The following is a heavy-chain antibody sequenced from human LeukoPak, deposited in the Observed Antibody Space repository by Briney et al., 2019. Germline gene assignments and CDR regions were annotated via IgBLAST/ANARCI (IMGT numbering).Heavy chain of an antibody. V-gene: IGHV3-74*01. D-gene: IGHD3-10*01. J-gene: IGHJ4*02. CDR1: GCTFSSYW. Sequence: GGSLSLSCAASGCTFSSYWMHWVRQAPGKGLVWVSRINSDGSATSYVDSVKGRFTISRDNAKNTLYLRMTSLRAEDTAVYYCARGVYGSGSYSANNWGQGTLVTVSS. CDR3: ARGVYGSGSYSANN. CDR2: INSDGSAT.